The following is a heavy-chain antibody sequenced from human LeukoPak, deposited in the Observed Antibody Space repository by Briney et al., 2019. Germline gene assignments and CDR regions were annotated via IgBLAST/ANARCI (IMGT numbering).Heavy chain of an antibody. Sequence: QASETLSLTCTVSGGSISSYYWSWIRQPPGKGLEWIGYIYYSGSTNYNPSLKCRVTISVDTSKNQSSLKLSSVTAADTAVYYCARHSHYYGSGSLIDYWGQGTLVTVSS. D-gene: IGHD3-10*01. J-gene: IGHJ4*02. CDR2: IYYSGST. CDR1: GGSISSYY. V-gene: IGHV4-59*08. CDR3: ARHSHYYGSGSLIDY.